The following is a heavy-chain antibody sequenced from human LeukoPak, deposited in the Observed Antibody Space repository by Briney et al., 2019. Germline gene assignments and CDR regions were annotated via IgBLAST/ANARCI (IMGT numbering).Heavy chain of an antibody. CDR2: IYYSGST. Sequence: SETLSLTCTVSGGSISGYYWSWIRQPPGKGLEWVGYIYYSGSTNYNPSLKSRVTISVDTSKNQFSLKLSSVTAADTAVYYCARGPLARGVSFDYWGQGTLVTVSS. D-gene: IGHD3-10*01. CDR3: ARGPLARGVSFDY. CDR1: GGSISGYY. J-gene: IGHJ4*02. V-gene: IGHV4-59*12.